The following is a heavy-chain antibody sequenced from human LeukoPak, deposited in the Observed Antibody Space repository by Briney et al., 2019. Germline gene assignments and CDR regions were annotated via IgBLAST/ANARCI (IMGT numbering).Heavy chain of an antibody. V-gene: IGHV6-1*01. CDR1: GDSVSSNSAA. D-gene: IGHD3-10*01. CDR2: TYYRSKWYN. CDR3: ASSRFGEPYRPYKAAFDI. J-gene: IGHJ3*02. Sequence: SQTLSLTCAISGDSVSSNSAAWNWIRQSPSRGLEWLGRTYYRSKWYNDYAVSVKGRITINPDTSKNQFSLQLNSVTPEDTAVYYCASSRFGEPYRPYKAAFDIWGQGTMVTVSS.